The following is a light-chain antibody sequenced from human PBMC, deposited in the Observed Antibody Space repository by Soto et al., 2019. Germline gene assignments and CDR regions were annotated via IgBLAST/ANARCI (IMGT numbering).Light chain of an antibody. V-gene: IGKV1-9*01. CDR1: QDIRSY. Sequence: DIQLTQSPSFVSASIGDRVTITCRASQDIRSYLTWYQQKPGSAPKLLIYAASTVQSGVPSRFSGSGSGTDFTLTISSLQAEDFATYYCQQLNTSPWTFGQGSKVDFK. CDR3: QQLNTSPWT. J-gene: IGKJ1*01. CDR2: AAS.